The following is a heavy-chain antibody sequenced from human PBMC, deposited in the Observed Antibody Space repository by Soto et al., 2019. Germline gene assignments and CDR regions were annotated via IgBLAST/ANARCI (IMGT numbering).Heavy chain of an antibody. CDR3: ARDKRDLRFLEWSYYFDF. J-gene: IGHJ4*02. V-gene: IGHV3-30-3*01. D-gene: IGHD3-3*01. CDR1: GFTFSSYA. Sequence: GGSLRLSCAASGFTFSSYAMHWVRQAPGKGLEWVAVISYDGSNKYYADPVKGRFTISRDNSKNTLYLQMNSLRAEDTAVYYCARDKRDLRFLEWSYYFDFWGQGT. CDR2: ISYDGSNK.